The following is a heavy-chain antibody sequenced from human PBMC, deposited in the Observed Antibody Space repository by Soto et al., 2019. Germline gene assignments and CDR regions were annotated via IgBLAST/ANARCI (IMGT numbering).Heavy chain of an antibody. J-gene: IGHJ4*02. V-gene: IGHV3-30*03. CDR3: AGGWDFFDY. D-gene: IGHD6-19*01. CDR2: ISYDGSNK. Sequence: QVQLVESGGGVVQPGRSLRLSCAASGFTFSNYGMHWAGQAAGKGLEWVAGISYDGSNKYYADSVKGRFTISRNNSKNTLYLQMNSLSTEDTAVYYCAGGWDFFDYCGQGTLVTVSP. CDR1: GFTFSNYG.